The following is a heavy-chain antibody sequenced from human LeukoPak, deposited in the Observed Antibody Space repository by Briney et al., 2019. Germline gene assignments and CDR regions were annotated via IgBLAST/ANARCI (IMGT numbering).Heavy chain of an antibody. V-gene: IGHV3-23*01. CDR2: IGYNSATT. CDR3: ATLLNLPFDY. D-gene: IGHD3-10*01. CDR1: RFSFSNNA. J-gene: IGHJ4*02. Sequence: GGSLRLSCAASRFSFSNNAMSWVRQAPGKGLEWVSTIGYNSATTYYADSVEGRFTVSRDNSKNTLYLQMNSLRAEDTAVYYCATLLNLPFDYWGQGTLVTASS.